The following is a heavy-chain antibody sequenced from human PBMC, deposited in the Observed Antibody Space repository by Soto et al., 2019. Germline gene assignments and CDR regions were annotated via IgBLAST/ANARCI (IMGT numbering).Heavy chain of an antibody. J-gene: IGHJ4*02. D-gene: IGHD6-13*01. CDR2: ISSSSSYI. V-gene: IGHV3-21*01. Sequence: AGGSLRLSCAASGFTFSSCSMNWVRQAPGKGLEWVSSISSSSSYIYYADSVKGRFTISRDNAKNSLYLQMNRLRAEDTAVYYCARDKTIAAANNAFDYWGQGTLVTVSS. CDR1: GFTFSSCS. CDR3: ARDKTIAAANNAFDY.